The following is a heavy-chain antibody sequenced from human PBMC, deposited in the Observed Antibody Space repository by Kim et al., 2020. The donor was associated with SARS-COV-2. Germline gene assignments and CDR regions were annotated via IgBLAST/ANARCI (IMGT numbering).Heavy chain of an antibody. CDR3: ASLTTVTTETPGNDY. J-gene: IGHJ4*02. CDR2: IIPILGIA. D-gene: IGHD4-17*01. Sequence: SVKVSCKASGGTFSSYAISWVRQAPGQGLEWMGRIIPILGIANYAQKFQGRVTITADKSTSTAYMELSSLRSEDTAVDYCASLTTVTTETPGNDYWGQGTLVTVSS. V-gene: IGHV1-69*04. CDR1: GGTFSSYA.